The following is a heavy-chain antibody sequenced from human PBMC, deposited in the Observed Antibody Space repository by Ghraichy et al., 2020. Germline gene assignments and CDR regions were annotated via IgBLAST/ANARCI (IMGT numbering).Heavy chain of an antibody. CDR3: ATIPKFWSGYFDAFDI. D-gene: IGHD3-3*01. Sequence: GGSLRLSCVASGFTFSSYTMNWVRQAPGKGLEWVSYISSSSSTIYYADSVKGRFTISRDNAKNSLYLQMNSLRDEDTAVYYCATIPKFWSGYFDAFDIWGPRPMITVSS. V-gene: IGHV3-48*02. CDR2: ISSSSSTI. CDR1: GFTFSSYT. J-gene: IGHJ3*02.